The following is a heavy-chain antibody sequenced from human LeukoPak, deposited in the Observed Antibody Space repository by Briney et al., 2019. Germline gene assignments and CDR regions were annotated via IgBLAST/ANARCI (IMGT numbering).Heavy chain of an antibody. D-gene: IGHD2-2*01. Sequence: AEPLSLTCTLCVVSISSYYGSGLRQPPGKARGGFGYIYTSGSPNYNPSLKGRVNISVDTSKNQFPLKLSPVTAADTAVYYCARPALTGGAFDIWGQGTMVTVSS. CDR2: IYTSGSP. J-gene: IGHJ3*02. CDR1: VVSISSYY. CDR3: ARPALTGGAFDI. V-gene: IGHV4-4*09.